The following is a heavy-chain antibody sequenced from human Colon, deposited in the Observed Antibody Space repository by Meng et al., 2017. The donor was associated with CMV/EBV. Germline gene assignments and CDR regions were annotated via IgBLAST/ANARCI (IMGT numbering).Heavy chain of an antibody. CDR2: VYYSGSA. V-gene: IGHV4-59*11. CDR1: GDSMRSHY. J-gene: IGHJ4*02. Sequence: GSLRLSYTVSGDSMRSHYWSWIRQPPGKGLEWMGYVYYSGSATYSPSLRSRVSISLDMSKNHFSLKLRSVTAADTAMYFCARGLGHASNNSHDYWGQGTLVTVSS. D-gene: IGHD1-1*01. CDR3: ARGLGHASNNSHDY.